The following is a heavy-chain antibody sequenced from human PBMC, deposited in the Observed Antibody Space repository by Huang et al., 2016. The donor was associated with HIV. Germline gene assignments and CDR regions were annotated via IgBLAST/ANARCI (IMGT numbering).Heavy chain of an antibody. V-gene: IGHV3-11*04. J-gene: IGHJ4*02. D-gene: IGHD4-4*01. CDR3: ARHYNNYIDYFDY. CDR2: ISRRGTTV. CDR1: GFTFSDYY. Sequence: QVQLVESGGGLVKPGKSLRLSCEVSGFTFSDYYMSWIRQAPGKGLGCVSDISRRGTTVSYAESVKGRFTISRDNTKNSLYLQMNSLRAEDTAVYYCARHYNNYIDYFDYWGQGTLVTVSS.